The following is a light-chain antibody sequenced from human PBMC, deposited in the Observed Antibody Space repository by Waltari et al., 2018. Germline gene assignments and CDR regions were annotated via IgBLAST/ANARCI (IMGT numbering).Light chain of an antibody. CDR1: HTIDTY. J-gene: IGKJ3*01. CDR3: QQSYSRPLFT. Sequence: DIHMTQSPSSLSASVGDRVTITCRASHTIDTYLNWYQQKPGKAPNLLISTASTLQSGVPSRFSGSGSGTDFTLTIDSMQPEDVATYYCQQSYSRPLFTFGPGTKVDL. CDR2: TAS. V-gene: IGKV1-39*01.